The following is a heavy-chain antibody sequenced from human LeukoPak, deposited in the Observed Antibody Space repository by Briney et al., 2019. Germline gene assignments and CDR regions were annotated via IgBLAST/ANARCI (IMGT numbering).Heavy chain of an antibody. J-gene: IGHJ4*02. CDR3: AATYYDFWSDYPYFDY. V-gene: IGHV3-66*02. CDR1: GFTVSSNY. Sequence: PGGSLRLSCAASGFTVSSNYMSWVRQAPGKGLEWVSVIYSGGSTYYADSVKGRFTISRDNSKNTLYLQMNSLRAEDTAVYYCAATYYDFWSDYPYFDYWGQGTLVTVSS. CDR2: IYSGGST. D-gene: IGHD3-3*01.